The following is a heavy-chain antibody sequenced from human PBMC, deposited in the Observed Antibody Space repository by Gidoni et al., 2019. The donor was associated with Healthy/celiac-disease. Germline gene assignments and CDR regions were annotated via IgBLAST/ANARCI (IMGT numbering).Heavy chain of an antibody. V-gene: IGHV3-21*01. J-gene: IGHJ5*02. CDR3: ARGAYSGSYKYNWFDP. CDR2: SSSSSSYI. Sequence: EVQLVASGGGLVKPGGSLRLSCAASGFPFSSYSMNWVRQAPGKGLEWDSYSSSSSSYIYYADSVKGRFTISRDNAKNSLYLQMNSLRAEDTAVYYCARGAYSGSYKYNWFDPWGQGTLVTVSS. D-gene: IGHD1-26*01. CDR1: GFPFSSYS.